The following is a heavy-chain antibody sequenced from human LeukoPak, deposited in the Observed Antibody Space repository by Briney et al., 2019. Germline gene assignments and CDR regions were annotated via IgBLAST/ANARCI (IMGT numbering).Heavy chain of an antibody. D-gene: IGHD1-26*01. CDR3: ARDYSTVGATTPFDY. Sequence: KPGGSLRLSCAASGSTFSSYSMNWVRQAPGKGLEWVSSISSRSSYIYYADSVKGRFTISRDNAKNSLYLQMNSLRAEDTAVYYCARDYSTVGATTPFDYWGQGTLVTVSS. J-gene: IGHJ4*02. V-gene: IGHV3-21*01. CDR1: GSTFSSYS. CDR2: ISSRSSYI.